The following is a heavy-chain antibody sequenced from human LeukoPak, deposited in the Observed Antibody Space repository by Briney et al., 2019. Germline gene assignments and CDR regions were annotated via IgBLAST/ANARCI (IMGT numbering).Heavy chain of an antibody. CDR3: ARGGQYQLLVPFDP. Sequence: ERFLRPSSAASGFTFSSYSRNWVHQAPGKGLEWVSSINSRSSYIYYADSVKGRFTISRENAKNSLYLQMNSLRAEDTAVYYCARGGQYQLLVPFDPWGQGTLVTVSS. CDR1: GFTFSSYS. D-gene: IGHD2-2*01. CDR2: INSRSSYI. V-gene: IGHV3-21*01. J-gene: IGHJ5*02.